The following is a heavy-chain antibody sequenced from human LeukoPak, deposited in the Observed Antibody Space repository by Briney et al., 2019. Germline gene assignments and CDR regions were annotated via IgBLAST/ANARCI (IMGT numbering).Heavy chain of an antibody. CDR1: EFIFSINY. CDR3: ARDLGQYYDTSDNWFDP. CDR2: INSDGINT. J-gene: IGHJ5*02. Sequence: GGSLRLSCAASEFIFSINYMTWVRQTPGKGLVWVPRINSDGINTSYADSVKGRFTISRDNAKNTLNLQMNSLRAEDTAVYYCARDLGQYYDTSDNWFDPWGLGTLVTVSS. V-gene: IGHV3-74*01. D-gene: IGHD3-22*01.